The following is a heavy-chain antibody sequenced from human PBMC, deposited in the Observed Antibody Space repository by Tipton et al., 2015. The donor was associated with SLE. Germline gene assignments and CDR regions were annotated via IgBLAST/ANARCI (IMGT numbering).Heavy chain of an antibody. CDR1: GYSISSGYY. CDR3: ARDPRYSSSSGGD. D-gene: IGHD6-6*01. V-gene: IGHV4-38-2*02. J-gene: IGHJ1*01. CDR2: INHSGTS. Sequence: TLSLTCTVSGYSISSGYYWGWIRQSTGQGLEWIASINHSGTSYYNPSLKTRVTISVDTSKNKFSLKLSSVTAADTAVYYCARDPRYSSSSGGDWGQGTLVTVSS.